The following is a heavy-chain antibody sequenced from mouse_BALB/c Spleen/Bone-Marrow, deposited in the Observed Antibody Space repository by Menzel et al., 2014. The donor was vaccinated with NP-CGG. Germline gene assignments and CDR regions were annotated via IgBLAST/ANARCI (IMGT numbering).Heavy chain of an antibody. CDR3: TRGGYGNGFDY. V-gene: IGHV1S16*01. CDR1: GYTFTIYD. CDR2: INPSNGAT. Sequence: VQLQESGAELVNLGASVKLSCKASGYTFTIYDLYWVKQRPGQGLEWIGDINPSNGATNFNERFKSKATLTIDKSSSTAHMQLSSLTSEDSAVYYCTRGGYGNGFDYWGQGTALTVSS. J-gene: IGHJ2*01. D-gene: IGHD2-10*02.